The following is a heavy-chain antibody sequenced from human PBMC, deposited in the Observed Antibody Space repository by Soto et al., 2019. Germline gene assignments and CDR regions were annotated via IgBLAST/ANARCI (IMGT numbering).Heavy chain of an antibody. Sequence: EVQLVESGGGLVQPGGSLRLSCAASGFTFSSYDMHWVRQATGKGLEWVSAMGTAGDTYYPGSVKGRFTISRENAKNSLYLQMNSLRAGDTAVYYCARGGYSGCPSGGMDVWGQGTTVTVSS. CDR3: ARGGYSGCPSGGMDV. D-gene: IGHD1-26*01. CDR1: GFTFSSYD. CDR2: MGTAGDT. V-gene: IGHV3-13*01. J-gene: IGHJ6*02.